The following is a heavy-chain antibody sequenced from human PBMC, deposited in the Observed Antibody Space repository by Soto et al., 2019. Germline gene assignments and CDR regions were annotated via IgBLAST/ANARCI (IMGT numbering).Heavy chain of an antibody. Sequence: TLSLTCTVSGDSISSGGYFWNWIRHHPGKGLEWIGYIFYSVTTFYNPSLKSRLSISVDTSNNQFSLNLTSVTAADTAVYFCARGRKRWRYSDCLGQGAKVTVSS. CDR2: IFYSVTT. V-gene: IGHV4-31*03. D-gene: IGHD4-17*01. J-gene: IGHJ4*01. CDR1: GDSISSGGYF. CDR3: ARGRKRWRYSDC.